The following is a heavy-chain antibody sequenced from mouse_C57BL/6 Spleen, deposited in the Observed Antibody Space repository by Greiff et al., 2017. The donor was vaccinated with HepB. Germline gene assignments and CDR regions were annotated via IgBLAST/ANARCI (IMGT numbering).Heavy chain of an antibody. CDR3: AREGGIRHGYFDV. CDR1: GYSFTGYF. D-gene: IGHD2-4*01. J-gene: IGHJ1*03. Sequence: DVKLVESGPELVKPGDSVKISCKASGYSFTGYFMNWVMQSHGKSLEWIGRINPYNGDTFYNQKFKGKATLTVDKSSSTAHMELRSLTSEDSAVYYCAREGGIRHGYFDVWGTGTTVTVSS. CDR2: INPYNGDT. V-gene: IGHV1-20*01.